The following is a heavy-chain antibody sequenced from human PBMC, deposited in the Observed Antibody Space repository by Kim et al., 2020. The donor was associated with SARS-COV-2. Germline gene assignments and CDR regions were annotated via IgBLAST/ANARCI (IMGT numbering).Heavy chain of an antibody. CDR3: ARGYSSNYYYMDV. D-gene: IGHD6-13*01. Sequence: GGSLRLSCAASGFSFSSYAMHWVRQAPGKGLEWVAVISYDGSNKYYADSVKGRFTISRDNSKNTLYLQMNSLRAEDTAVYYCARGYSSNYYYMDVWGKGT. CDR2: ISYDGSNK. J-gene: IGHJ6*03. V-gene: IGHV3-30-3*01. CDR1: GFSFSSYA.